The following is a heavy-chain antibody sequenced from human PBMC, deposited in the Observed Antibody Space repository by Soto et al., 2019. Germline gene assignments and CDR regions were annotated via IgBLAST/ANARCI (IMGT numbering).Heavy chain of an antibody. D-gene: IGHD3-16*01. J-gene: IGHJ6*02. CDR2: IDFRSNSI. Sequence: PGGSLRLSCAASGFSFSDYYMSWIRQAPGKGLEWVSYIDFRSNSIYYADSVKGRFTISRDNSKNTLYLQMNSLRAEDTAVYYCAKGGRTYYYYGMDVWGQGTTVTVSS. CDR1: GFSFSDYY. CDR3: AKGGRTYYYYGMDV. V-gene: IGHV3-11*01.